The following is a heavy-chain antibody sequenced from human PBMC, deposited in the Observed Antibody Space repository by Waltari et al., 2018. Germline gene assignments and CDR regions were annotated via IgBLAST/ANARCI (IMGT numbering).Heavy chain of an antibody. V-gene: IGHV4-59*11. Sequence: QVHLQESGPGQVKPSETLSLTCDVSRGSIRSHYWPWIRRPPGKGLEWIGYIYYNGATNYNPSLMSRVTISVDTAKNQFSLKLSSVTAADTAVYYCARDRVVPADEPDYYGLDVWGQGTTVTVSS. J-gene: IGHJ6*02. CDR1: RGSIRSHY. D-gene: IGHD2-2*01. CDR3: ARDRVVPADEPDYYGLDV. CDR2: IYYNGAT.